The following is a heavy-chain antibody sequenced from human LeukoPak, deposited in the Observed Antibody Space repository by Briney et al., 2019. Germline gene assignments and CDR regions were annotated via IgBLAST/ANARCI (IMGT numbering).Heavy chain of an antibody. CDR3: ARIGEEGAYNRIAY. CDR1: GFTFSSYG. D-gene: IGHD1-1*01. V-gene: IGHV3-30*03. J-gene: IGHJ4*02. CDR2: ISYDGSNK. Sequence: GGSLRLSCAASGFTFSSYGMHWVRQAPGKGLEWEAVISYDGSNKYYADSVKGRFTISRDNSKNTLYLQMNSLRAEHTAVYYCARIGEEGAYNRIAYWGQGTLVTVSS.